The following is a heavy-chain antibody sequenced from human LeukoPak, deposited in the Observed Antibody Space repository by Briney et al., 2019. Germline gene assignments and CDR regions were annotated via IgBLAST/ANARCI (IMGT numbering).Heavy chain of an antibody. Sequence: PGGSLRLSCAASGFTFSSYAMSWVRQAPGKGLEWVSAISGSGGSTYYADSVKGRFTISRDNSKNTLYLQMNSLRAEDTAVCYCAKLLVKQSLFDYWGQGTLVAVSS. V-gene: IGHV3-23*01. CDR3: AKLLVKQSLFDY. J-gene: IGHJ4*02. CDR2: ISGSGGST. D-gene: IGHD6-19*01. CDR1: GFTFSSYA.